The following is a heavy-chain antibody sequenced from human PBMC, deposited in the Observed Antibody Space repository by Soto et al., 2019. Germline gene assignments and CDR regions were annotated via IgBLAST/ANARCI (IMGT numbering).Heavy chain of an antibody. CDR1: GGSISSSYW. Sequence: PSETLSLTCAVSGGSISSSYWWSWVRQPPGKGLEWIGYIYHSGTSFYNPSLKSRVTISVDGSKNQFSLKVNSVTAADTAVYYCARGRLVPAVNFDYWGLGTLVTVSS. J-gene: IGHJ4*02. V-gene: IGHV4-4*02. CDR2: IYHSGTS. D-gene: IGHD2-2*01. CDR3: ARGRLVPAVNFDY.